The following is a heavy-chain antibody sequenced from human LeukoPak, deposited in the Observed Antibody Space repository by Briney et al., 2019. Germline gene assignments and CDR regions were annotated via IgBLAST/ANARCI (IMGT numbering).Heavy chain of an antibody. D-gene: IGHD1-26*01. Sequence: PSETLSLTCTVSGGSISSGDYYWSWIRQPPGKGLEWIVYIYYSGSTYYNPSLKSRVTISVDTSKNQFSLKLSSVTAADTAVYYCARDLPSGSYYATEHDAFDIWGQGTMVTVSS. CDR3: ARDLPSGSYYATEHDAFDI. V-gene: IGHV4-30-4*08. CDR1: GGSISSGDYY. CDR2: IYYSGST. J-gene: IGHJ3*02.